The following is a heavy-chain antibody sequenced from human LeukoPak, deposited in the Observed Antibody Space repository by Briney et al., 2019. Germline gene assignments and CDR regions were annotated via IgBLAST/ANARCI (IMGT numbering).Heavy chain of an antibody. D-gene: IGHD3-22*01. CDR1: GFRFSNYG. CDR3: AREGNYYDSSGYYWRGAFDI. CDR2: ISSSSTYI. J-gene: IGHJ3*02. V-gene: IGHV3-21*01. Sequence: GGSLRLSCAASGFRFSNYGMHWVRQAPGKGLEWVSSISSSSTYIYYADSLEGRFTISRDNAKNSLYLQMNSLRAEDTAVYYCAREGNYYDSSGYYWRGAFDIWGQGTMVTVSS.